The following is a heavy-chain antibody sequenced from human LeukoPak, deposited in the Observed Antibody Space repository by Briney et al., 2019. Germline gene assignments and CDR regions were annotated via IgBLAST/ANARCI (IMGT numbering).Heavy chain of an antibody. J-gene: IGHJ4*02. Sequence: SETLSLTCTVPGGSISSYYWSWIRQPPGKGLEWIGYIYYSGSTNYKPSLKSRVTISVETSKNQFSLKLRSVTAADTAVYYCARVTGYMIEGYFDYWGQGTLVTVSS. D-gene: IGHD3-22*01. CDR1: GGSISSYY. V-gene: IGHV4-59*01. CDR3: ARVTGYMIEGYFDY. CDR2: IYYSGST.